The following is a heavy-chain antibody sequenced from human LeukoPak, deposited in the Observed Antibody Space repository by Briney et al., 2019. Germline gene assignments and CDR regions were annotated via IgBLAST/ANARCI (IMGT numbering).Heavy chain of an antibody. CDR2: IYYSGST. CDR3: ARHRLMGIAARRGPNHYNWFDP. J-gene: IGHJ5*02. Sequence: SETLSLTCTVSGGSISSSSYYWGWIRQPPGKGLEWIGSIYYSGSTYYNPSLKSQVTISVDTSKNQFSLKLSSVTAADTAVYYCARHRLMGIAARRGPNHYNWFDPWGQGTLVTVSS. V-gene: IGHV4-39*01. D-gene: IGHD6-6*01. CDR1: GGSISSSSYY.